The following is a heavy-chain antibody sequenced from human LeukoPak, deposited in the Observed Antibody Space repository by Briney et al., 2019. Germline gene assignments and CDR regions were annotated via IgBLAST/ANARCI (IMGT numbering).Heavy chain of an antibody. CDR2: ISGDGGST. CDR1: GFIVSSYY. J-gene: IGHJ4*02. CDR3: ARESETSGWYDY. D-gene: IGHD6-19*01. V-gene: IGHV3-43*02. Sequence: GGSLRLSCVASGFIVSSYYMTWVRQAPGKGLEWVSLISGDGGSTFYADSVRGRFTISRDNTRKSLSLQMSSLRSEDTALYYCARESETSGWYDYWGQGTLVTVSS.